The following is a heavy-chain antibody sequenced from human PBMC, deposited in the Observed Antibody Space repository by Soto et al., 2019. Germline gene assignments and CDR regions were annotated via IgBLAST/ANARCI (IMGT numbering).Heavy chain of an antibody. Sequence: EVQLVESGGGLVQPGGSLRLSCAASGFTVSSNYMSWVRQAPGKGLEWVSVIYSGGSAYYAHSVKGRFTISRDNSKNTLYLQMNSLRAEDTAVYYCARHGYSYGGGYFDSWGQGTLVTVSS. V-gene: IGHV3-66*04. CDR3: ARHGYSYGGGYFDS. D-gene: IGHD5-18*01. J-gene: IGHJ4*02. CDR2: IYSGGSA. CDR1: GFTVSSNY.